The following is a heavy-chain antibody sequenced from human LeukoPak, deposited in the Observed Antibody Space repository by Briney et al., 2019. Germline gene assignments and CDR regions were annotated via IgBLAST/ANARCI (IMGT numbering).Heavy chain of an antibody. V-gene: IGHV3-7*01. CDR2: MKQDGREK. CDR1: GFTFRTYW. D-gene: IGHD3-3*01. CDR3: ARDRNTDFWSGYYTNYFDY. J-gene: IGHJ4*02. Sequence: PGGSLRLSCAASGFTFRTYWMTWVRQAPGKGLEWVSTMKQDGREKYYVDSVKGRFTISKDNAKNSLYLQMNSLRAEDTAVYYCARDRNTDFWSGYYTNYFDYWGQGTLVTVSS.